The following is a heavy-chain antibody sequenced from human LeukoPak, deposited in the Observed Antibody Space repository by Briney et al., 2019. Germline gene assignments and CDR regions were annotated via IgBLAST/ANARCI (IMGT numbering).Heavy chain of an antibody. V-gene: IGHV3-30*04. CDR1: GFTFSSYA. J-gene: IGHJ4*02. CDR2: ISYGGSNK. D-gene: IGHD3-10*01. Sequence: GGSLRLSCAAFGFTFSSYAMHWVRQAPGKGLEWVAVISYGGSNKYYADSVKGRFTISRDNAKNSLYLQMNRLRAEDTAVYYCARDHAGSGDYFDYWGQGTLVTVSS. CDR3: ARDHAGSGDYFDY.